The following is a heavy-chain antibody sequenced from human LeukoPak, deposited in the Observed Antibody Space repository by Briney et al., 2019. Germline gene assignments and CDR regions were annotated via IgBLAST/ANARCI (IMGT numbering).Heavy chain of an antibody. CDR3: ARDLPTTIFGVVSNWFDP. Sequence: ASVKVSCKASGYTFTGYYMHWVRQAPGQGLEWMGWINPNSGGTNYAQKFQGRVTMTRDTSIGTAYMELSRLRSDDTAVYYCARDLPTTIFGVVSNWFDPWGQGTLVTVSS. J-gene: IGHJ5*02. CDR1: GYTFTGYY. V-gene: IGHV1-2*02. CDR2: INPNSGGT. D-gene: IGHD3-3*01.